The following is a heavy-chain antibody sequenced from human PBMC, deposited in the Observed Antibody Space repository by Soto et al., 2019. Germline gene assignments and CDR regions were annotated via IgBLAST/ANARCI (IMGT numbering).Heavy chain of an antibody. V-gene: IGHV4-39*01. CDR3: ATIPATTILTDY. Sequence: QLQLQESGPGLVKPSETLSLTCTVSGGSITSSYYWGWIRQPPGKGLEWIGSIYYSGSTYYNPSLKSRVTISVDTSKNQFSLKLSSVTAADTAVYYCATIPATTILTDYWGQGTLVTXSS. CDR1: GGSITSSYY. CDR2: IYYSGST. D-gene: IGHD2-2*02. J-gene: IGHJ4*02.